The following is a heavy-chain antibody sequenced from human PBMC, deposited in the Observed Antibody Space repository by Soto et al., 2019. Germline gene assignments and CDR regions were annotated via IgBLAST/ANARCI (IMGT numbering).Heavy chain of an antibody. CDR1: GFTFSSYG. V-gene: IGHV3-30*18. CDR3: AKDDCTNGVCVMDV. CDR2: ISYDGSNK. J-gene: IGHJ6*03. Sequence: LRLSCAASGFTFSSYGMHWVRQAPGKGLEWVAVISYDGSNKYYADSVKGRFTISRDNSKNTLYLQMNSLRAEDTAVYYCAKDDCTNGVCVMDVWGKGTTVTVSS. D-gene: IGHD2-8*01.